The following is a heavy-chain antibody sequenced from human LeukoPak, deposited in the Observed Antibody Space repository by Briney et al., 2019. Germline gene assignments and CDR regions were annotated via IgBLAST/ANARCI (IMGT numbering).Heavy chain of an antibody. CDR1: GGSYSGYY. V-gene: IGHV4-34*01. CDR2: INHSGST. J-gene: IGHJ4*02. D-gene: IGHD5-12*01. Sequence: SETLSLTCAVYGGSYSGYYWSWIRQPPGKGLEWIGEINHSGSTNYNPSLKSRVTISVDTSKNQFSLKLSSVTAADTAVYYCASTDSGYERWGQGTLVTASS. CDR3: ASTDSGYER.